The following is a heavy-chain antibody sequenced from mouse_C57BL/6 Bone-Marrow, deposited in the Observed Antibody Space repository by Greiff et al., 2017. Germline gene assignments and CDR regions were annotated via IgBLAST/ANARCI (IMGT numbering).Heavy chain of an antibody. Sequence: QVQLQQPGAELVKPGASVKLSCKASGYTFTSYWMQWVKQRPGQGLEWIGEIDPSDSYTNYNQKFKGKATLTVDTSSSTAYMQLSSLTSEESAVYYCAEGPLYAMDYWGQGTSVTVSS. D-gene: IGHD3-3*01. CDR2: IDPSDSYT. V-gene: IGHV1-50*01. CDR3: AEGPLYAMDY. J-gene: IGHJ4*01. CDR1: GYTFTSYW.